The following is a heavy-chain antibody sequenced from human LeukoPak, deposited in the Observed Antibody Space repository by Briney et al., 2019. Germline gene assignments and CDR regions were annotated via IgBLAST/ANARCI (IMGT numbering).Heavy chain of an antibody. V-gene: IGHV1-3*01. CDR1: GYTFTSYA. CDR3: ARTYGDLRAGDAFDI. Sequence: GASVKVSCKASGYTFTSYAMHWVRQAPGQRLEWMGWINAGNGNTKYSQKFQGRVTITRDTSASTAYMELSSLRSEDTAVYYCARTYGDLRAGDAFDIWGQGTMVTVSS. J-gene: IGHJ3*02. D-gene: IGHD4-17*01. CDR2: INAGNGNT.